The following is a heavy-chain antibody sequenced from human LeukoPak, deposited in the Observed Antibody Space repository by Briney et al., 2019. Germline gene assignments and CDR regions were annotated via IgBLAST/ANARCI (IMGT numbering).Heavy chain of an antibody. CDR2: IYYSGST. Sequence: KTSETLSLTCTVSGGSISSSSYYWGWIRQPPGKGLEWIGSIYYSGSTYYNPSLKSRVTISVDTSKNQFSLKLSSVTAADTAVYYCASLYSSGWYVKDYWGQGTLATVSS. D-gene: IGHD6-19*01. V-gene: IGHV4-39*07. CDR1: GGSISSSSYY. CDR3: ASLYSSGWYVKDY. J-gene: IGHJ4*02.